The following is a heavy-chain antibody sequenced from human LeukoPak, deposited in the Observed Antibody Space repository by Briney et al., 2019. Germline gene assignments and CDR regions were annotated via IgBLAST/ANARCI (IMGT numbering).Heavy chain of an antibody. CDR3: TREPLRVGYYFDY. J-gene: IGHJ4*02. D-gene: IGHD3-16*01. CDR2: IRSKAYGGTT. CDR1: GFTFGDYA. V-gene: IGHV3-49*04. Sequence: GGSLRLSCIASGFTFGDYAMSWVRQAPGKGLEWVGFIRSKAYGGTTEYAASVKGRFTISRDDSKSIAYLQMNSLKTEDTAVYYCTREPLRVGYYFDYWGQGTLVTVSS.